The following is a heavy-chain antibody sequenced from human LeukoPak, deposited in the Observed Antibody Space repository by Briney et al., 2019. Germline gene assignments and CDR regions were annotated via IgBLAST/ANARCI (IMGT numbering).Heavy chain of an antibody. Sequence: SETLSLTCNVSGGSISSSSYYWGWIRQPPGKGLEWIGNIYYSGSTYYNSSLKSRVTISVDTSKNQFSLKLSSVTAADTAVYYCARDGYDYVWGSYRPERNWFDPWGQGTLVTVSS. CDR3: ARDGYDYVWGSYRPERNWFDP. CDR2: IYYSGST. J-gene: IGHJ5*02. CDR1: GGSISSSSYY. V-gene: IGHV4-39*07. D-gene: IGHD3-16*02.